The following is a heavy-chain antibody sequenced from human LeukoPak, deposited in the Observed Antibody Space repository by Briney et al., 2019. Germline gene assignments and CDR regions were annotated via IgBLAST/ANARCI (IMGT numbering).Heavy chain of an antibody. CDR2: INHSGST. D-gene: IGHD6-19*01. CDR3: ARGPVTWLVRIRAFDI. J-gene: IGHJ3*02. Sequence: SETLSLTCAVYGGSFSGYYWSWIRQPPGKGLEWIGEINHSGSTNYNPSLKSRVTISVDTSKNQFSLKLSSVTAADTAVYYCARGPVTWLVRIRAFDIWGQGTMVTVSS. CDR1: GGSFSGYY. V-gene: IGHV4-34*01.